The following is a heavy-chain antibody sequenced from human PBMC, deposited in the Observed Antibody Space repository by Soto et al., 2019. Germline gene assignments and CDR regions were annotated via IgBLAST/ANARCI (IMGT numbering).Heavy chain of an antibody. D-gene: IGHD6-13*01. Sequence: GESLKISCKGSGYSFTSSWTGWVRQMPGKGLEWMGIIYPGDSDTRYSPSFQGQVTISADKSISTAYLQWSSLKASDTAMYYCARPESIAAAGYYYGMDVWGQGTTVTVSS. CDR1: GYSFTSSW. CDR2: IYPGDSDT. V-gene: IGHV5-51*01. CDR3: ARPESIAAAGYYYGMDV. J-gene: IGHJ6*02.